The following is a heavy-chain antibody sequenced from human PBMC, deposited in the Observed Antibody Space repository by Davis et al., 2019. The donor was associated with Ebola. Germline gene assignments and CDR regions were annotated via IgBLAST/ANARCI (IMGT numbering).Heavy chain of an antibody. CDR1: GFIFSSYD. Sequence: GGSLRLSCAASGFIFSSYDMHWVRQAPGKGLEWVAVISSDGSNKFHADSVKGRFTISRDNSKNTLYLQMNSLGAGDTAVYYCAREIYDIRAGYSGYYGMDVWGQGTTVTVSS. CDR2: ISSDGSNK. CDR3: AREIYDIRAGYSGYYGMDV. D-gene: IGHD3-9*01. V-gene: IGHV3-30*03. J-gene: IGHJ6*02.